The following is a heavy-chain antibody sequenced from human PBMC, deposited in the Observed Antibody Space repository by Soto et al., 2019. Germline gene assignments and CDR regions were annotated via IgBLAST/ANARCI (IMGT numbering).Heavy chain of an antibody. CDR2: ISYDGSNK. J-gene: IGHJ6*02. CDR1: GFTFSSYG. CDR3: ATARGAYGMDV. V-gene: IGHV3-30*03. D-gene: IGHD3-10*01. Sequence: QVQLVESGGGVVQPGRSLRLSCAASGFTFSSYGMHWVRQAPGKGLEWVAVISYDGSNKYYADSVKGRFTISRDNSKNTLYLQMNSLRAEDTAVYYCATARGAYGMDVWGQGTTVTVSS.